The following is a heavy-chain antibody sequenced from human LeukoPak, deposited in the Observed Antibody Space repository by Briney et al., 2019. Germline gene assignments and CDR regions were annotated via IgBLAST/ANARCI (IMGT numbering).Heavy chain of an antibody. CDR1: GDSISSRSYY. Sequence: SETLSLTCTVSGDSISSRSYYWSWIRQPPGKGLEWIGYIYYSGSTNYNPSLKSRVTISVDTSKNQFSLKLSSVTAADTAVYYCARCVIAAAGTNYYYYMDVWGKGTTVTVSS. V-gene: IGHV4-61*01. J-gene: IGHJ6*03. CDR3: ARCVIAAAGTNYYYYMDV. CDR2: IYYSGST. D-gene: IGHD6-13*01.